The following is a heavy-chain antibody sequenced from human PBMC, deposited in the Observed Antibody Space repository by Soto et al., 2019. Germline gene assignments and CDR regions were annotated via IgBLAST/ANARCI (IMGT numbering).Heavy chain of an antibody. J-gene: IGHJ4*02. Sequence: QVQVVQSGAEVKEPGASVKVSCKASGYSSSNYYTHWVRQAPGQGLEWKGIVNPNGETTNYAPRFQVRGALTRDTSTNTDYMDLSHLTSDDTAIYFCASVTTIWSNWGQGTLVTVSS. CDR2: VNPNGETT. CDR3: ASVTTIWSN. D-gene: IGHD2-21*02. V-gene: IGHV1-46*01. CDR1: GYSSSNYY.